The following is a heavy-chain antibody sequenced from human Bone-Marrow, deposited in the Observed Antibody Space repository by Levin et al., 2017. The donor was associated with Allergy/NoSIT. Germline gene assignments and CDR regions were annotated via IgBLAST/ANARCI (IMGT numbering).Heavy chain of an antibody. V-gene: IGHV3-21*01. CDR3: ARDRCSTNSCPMDY. D-gene: IGHD2-2*01. J-gene: IGHJ4*02. CDR1: GFTFSTYT. Sequence: TGGSLRLSCEASGFTFSTYTMNWVRQGPGRGLEWVSSISTSSSYRYYTDSVKGRFTISRDNAKNSLSLQMNSLRVEDTAVYYCARDRCSTNSCPMDYWGQGALVTVSS. CDR2: ISTSSSYR.